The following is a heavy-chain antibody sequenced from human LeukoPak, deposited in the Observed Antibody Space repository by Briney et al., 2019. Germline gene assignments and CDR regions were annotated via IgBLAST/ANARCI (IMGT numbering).Heavy chain of an antibody. CDR2: INHSGST. CDR3: ARGLLGSSRVVPAAPSGYYYYYYMDV. V-gene: IGHV4-39*07. Sequence: SETLSLTCTVSGGSISSSSYYWGWIRQPPGKGLEWIGEINHSGSTNYNPSLKSRVTISVDTSKNQFSLKLSSVTAADTAAYYCARGLLGSSRVVPAAPSGYYYYYYMDVWGKGTTVTVSS. J-gene: IGHJ6*03. D-gene: IGHD2-2*01. CDR1: GGSISSSSYY.